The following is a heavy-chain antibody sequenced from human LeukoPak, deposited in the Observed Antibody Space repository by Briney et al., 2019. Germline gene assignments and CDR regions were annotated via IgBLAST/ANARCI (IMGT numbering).Heavy chain of an antibody. CDR2: FDPEDGET. Sequence: ASVKVSCKVSGYTLTELSMHWVRQAPGKGLEWMGGFDPEDGETIYAQKFQGRVTMTEDTSTDTAYMELSSLRSEDTAVYYCATADSHIVGATDAFDIWGHGQWSPSLQ. D-gene: IGHD1-26*01. V-gene: IGHV1-24*01. CDR1: GYTLTELS. J-gene: IGHJ3*02. CDR3: ATADSHIVGATDAFDI.